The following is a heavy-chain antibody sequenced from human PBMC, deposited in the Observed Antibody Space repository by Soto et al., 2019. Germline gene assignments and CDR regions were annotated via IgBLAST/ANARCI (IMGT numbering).Heavy chain of an antibody. CDR3: VRDSRTGCSSINGYMH. J-gene: IGHJ4*02. Sequence: SETLSLTCYVSGDSLTNNHWWSWVRQAPGKGLEWIGEIWHTGRPNYNPSLKSRVAISIDKSKNQFSLKLSSVTAADTAVYYCVRDSRTGCSSINGYMHWGQGTLVTVSS. CDR2: IWHTGRP. V-gene: IGHV4-4*02. D-gene: IGHD6-13*01. CDR1: GDSLTNNHW.